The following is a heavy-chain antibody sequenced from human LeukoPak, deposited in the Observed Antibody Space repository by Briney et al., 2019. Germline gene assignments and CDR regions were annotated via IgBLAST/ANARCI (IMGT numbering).Heavy chain of an antibody. CDR3: ARYLVGPLVGSYYSHYMDV. CDR1: GGSISSYY. J-gene: IGHJ6*03. D-gene: IGHD2-2*01. CDR2: IYYSGST. Sequence: SETLSLTCTVSGGSISSYYWSWIRQPPGKGLEWIGYIYYSGSTNYSPSLRSRVTMSLDTSKNQFSLKMSSVTAADTAVYYCARYLVGPLVGSYYSHYMDVWGKGATVTISS. V-gene: IGHV4-59*12.